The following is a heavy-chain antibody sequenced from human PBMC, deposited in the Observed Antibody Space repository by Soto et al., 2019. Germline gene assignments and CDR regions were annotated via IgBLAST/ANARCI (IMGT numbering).Heavy chain of an antibody. CDR2: IYLAGSI. CDR1: GASLSSYY. Sequence: QVQLQESGPGLVKPSETLSLTCSVSGASLSSYYYTWIRQTPGKGLEWIGSIYLAGSINYNPSFKKRVVIFVDTSKNQISARLSSVTAADPAVYDCASVYYDTNGYRLDPWGLGTLVTLSS. V-gene: IGHV4-59*01. D-gene: IGHD3-22*01. CDR3: ASVYYDTNGYRLDP. J-gene: IGHJ5*02.